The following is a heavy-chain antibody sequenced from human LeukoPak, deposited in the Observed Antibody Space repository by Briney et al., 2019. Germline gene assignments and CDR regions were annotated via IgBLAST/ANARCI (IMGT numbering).Heavy chain of an antibody. CDR1: GFTFSSYA. J-gene: IGHJ4*02. V-gene: IGHV3-23*01. Sequence: GGSLRLSCAASGFTFSSYAMSWVRQAPGKGLDCVSAITGSGGSTYYADSVKGRFTISRDNSKNTLYLQMSSLRAGDTAVYYCAKSSYYDSSGYYREYYFDYWGQGTLVTVSS. CDR3: AKSSYYDSSGYYREYYFDY. D-gene: IGHD3-22*01. CDR2: ITGSGGST.